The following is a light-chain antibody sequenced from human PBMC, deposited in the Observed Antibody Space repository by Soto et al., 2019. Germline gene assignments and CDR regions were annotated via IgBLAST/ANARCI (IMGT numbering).Light chain of an antibody. Sequence: QSVLTQPASVSGSPGQSITISCTGTSSDVGGYDHVSWYQQHPGKAPKLIIYDVTVRPSGISPRFSGSKSDNTASLAVSGLQPEDEADYYCSSHTNKDTLLFGGGTKLTVL. CDR3: SSHTNKDTLL. J-gene: IGLJ3*02. V-gene: IGLV2-14*03. CDR1: SSDVGGYDH. CDR2: DVT.